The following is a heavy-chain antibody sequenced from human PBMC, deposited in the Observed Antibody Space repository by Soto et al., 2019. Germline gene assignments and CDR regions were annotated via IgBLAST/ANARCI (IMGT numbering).Heavy chain of an antibody. D-gene: IGHD2-15*01. Sequence: SETLSLTCTVSGGSISPYYWSWIRQPPGKGLEWIGYIYYSGTTNYNPSLESRVTISVDTSKNQFSLTLSSVTAADTAVYYCAKGGGRFDYWGQGTLVTVSS. CDR3: AKGGGRFDY. V-gene: IGHV4-59*08. CDR1: GGSISPYY. CDR2: IYYSGTT. J-gene: IGHJ4*02.